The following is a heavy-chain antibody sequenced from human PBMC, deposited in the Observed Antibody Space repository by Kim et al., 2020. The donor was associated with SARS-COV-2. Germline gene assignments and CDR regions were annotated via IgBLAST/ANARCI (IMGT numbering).Heavy chain of an antibody. CDR1: GYSFTSYW. D-gene: IGHD3-9*01. V-gene: IGHV5-51*01. CDR3: ARVVMTGYSSDFDY. J-gene: IGHJ4*02. CDR2: IYPGDSDT. Sequence: GESLKISCKGSGYSFTSYWIGLVRQLPGKGLEWMGIIYPGDSDTRYSPSFQGQVTISADKSISTAYRQWSSLKAPDTAMYYCARVVMTGYSSDFDYWGRGTLVTVSS.